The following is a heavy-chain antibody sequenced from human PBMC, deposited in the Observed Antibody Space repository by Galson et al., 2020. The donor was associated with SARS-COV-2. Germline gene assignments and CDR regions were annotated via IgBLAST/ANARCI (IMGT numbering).Heavy chain of an antibody. D-gene: IGHD5-12*01. V-gene: IGHV4-31*03. CDR1: GGSITRGAYY. J-gene: IGHJ6*02. CDR3: TRPGRDNGYSRYLGDEYAMYG. Sequence: ASETLSLPCNVSGGSITRGAYYWSWIRQHPGKSPEWIGYIYYRGSTYYNPSLTSRVTISVDTSKNHFSLKLSSVTAADTAVYYCTRPGRDNGYSRYLGDEYAMYGWGRGTTVTFSS. CDR2: IYYRGST.